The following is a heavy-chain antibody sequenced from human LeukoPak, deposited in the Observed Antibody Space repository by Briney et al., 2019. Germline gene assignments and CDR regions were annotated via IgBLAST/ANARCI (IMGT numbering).Heavy chain of an antibody. J-gene: IGHJ3*02. V-gene: IGHV3-53*04. Sequence: GGSLRLSCAASGFTVSSNYMSWVRQAPGKGLEWVSVIYSGGSTYYADSVKGRFTISRHNSKNTLYLQMNSLRAEDTAVYYCARDAPDNGLDAFDIWGQGTMVTVSS. D-gene: IGHD4-17*01. CDR1: GFTVSSNY. CDR3: ARDAPDNGLDAFDI. CDR2: IYSGGST.